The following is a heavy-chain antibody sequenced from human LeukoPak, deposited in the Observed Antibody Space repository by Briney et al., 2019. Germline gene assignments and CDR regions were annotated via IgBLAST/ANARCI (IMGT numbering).Heavy chain of an antibody. V-gene: IGHV4-4*07. CDR3: AGGVTIVRGTSKHFDY. Sequence: SETLSLTCTVSGGSISIYYWSWIRQAAGKGLEWIGRVHTSGSTNYNPSFESRVTISVDTSKNQFSLNLSSVTAADTAVYYCAGGVTIVRGTSKHFDYWGQGTLVTVSS. CDR1: GGSISIYY. D-gene: IGHD3-10*01. J-gene: IGHJ4*02. CDR2: VHTSGST.